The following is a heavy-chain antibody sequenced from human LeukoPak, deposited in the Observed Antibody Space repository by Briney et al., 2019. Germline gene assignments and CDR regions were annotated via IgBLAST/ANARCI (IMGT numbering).Heavy chain of an antibody. Sequence: GSLRLSCAASGFTFSSYWMSWVRQGPGKGLEWVASIKQDGSEKYYVDSVKGRFTISRDNAKKSLYLQMNSLRAEDTAVYYCARNLNWGCFDHWGQGTLVTVSS. J-gene: IGHJ4*02. V-gene: IGHV3-7*01. CDR3: ARNLNWGCFDH. CDR2: IKQDGSEK. CDR1: GFTFSSYW. D-gene: IGHD7-27*01.